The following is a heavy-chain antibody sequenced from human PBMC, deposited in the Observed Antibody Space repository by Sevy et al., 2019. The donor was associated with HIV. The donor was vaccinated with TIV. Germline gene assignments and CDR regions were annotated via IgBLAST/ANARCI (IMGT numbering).Heavy chain of an antibody. V-gene: IGHV3-21*01. CDR3: ARGGQQLDDYYYYGMDV. CDR1: GFTFSSYS. J-gene: IGHJ6*02. Sequence: GGSLRLSCAASGFTFSSYSMNWVRQAPGKGLEWVSSISSSSSYIYYADSVKGRFTISRDNAKNSRYLQMNSLRAEDTAVYYCARGGQQLDDYYYYGMDVWGQGTTVTVSS. D-gene: IGHD6-13*01. CDR2: ISSSSSYI.